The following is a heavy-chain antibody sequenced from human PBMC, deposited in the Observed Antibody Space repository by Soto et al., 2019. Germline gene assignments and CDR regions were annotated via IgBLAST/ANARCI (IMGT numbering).Heavy chain of an antibody. CDR1: GFTFSSYA. D-gene: IGHD2-2*02. CDR3: AKPGCSSTSCYTDY. Sequence: EVQLLESGGGLVQPGGSLRLSCVASGFTFSSYAMNWVRQAPGKGLEWVSAISGGGGSTYYADSVKGRFTISRDNSKNTLYLQMNSLRAEDTALYYCAKPGCSSTSCYTDYWGQGTLVTVSS. V-gene: IGHV3-23*01. J-gene: IGHJ4*02. CDR2: ISGGGGST.